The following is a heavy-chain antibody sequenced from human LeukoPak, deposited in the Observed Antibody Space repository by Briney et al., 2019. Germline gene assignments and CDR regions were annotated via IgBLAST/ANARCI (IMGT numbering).Heavy chain of an antibody. CDR2: INHSGST. Sequence: SETLSLTCAVYGGSFSGYYWSWIRQPPGKGLEWIGEINHSGSTNYNPSLKSRVTISVDTSKNQFSLKLSSVTAADTAVYYCARRNPLRLGGFDYWGQGTLVTVSS. J-gene: IGHJ4*02. CDR3: ARRNPLRLGGFDY. CDR1: GGSFSGYY. V-gene: IGHV4-34*01. D-gene: IGHD5/OR15-5a*01.